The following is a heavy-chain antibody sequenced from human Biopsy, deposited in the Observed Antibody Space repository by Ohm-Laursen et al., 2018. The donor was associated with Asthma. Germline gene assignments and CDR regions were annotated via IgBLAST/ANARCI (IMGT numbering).Heavy chain of an antibody. D-gene: IGHD5-24*01. V-gene: IGHV3-30-3*01. CDR3: ARDMNRDGWYFDY. CDR1: GFTFSTYA. J-gene: IGHJ4*02. Sequence: SLRLSCTDSGFTFSTYAMHWVRQAPGKGLVWVAVISYDGSNKYYADSVKGRFTISRDNSKNTLYLQMNSLRGDDTAVYYCARDMNRDGWYFDYWGQGTLVTVSS. CDR2: ISYDGSNK.